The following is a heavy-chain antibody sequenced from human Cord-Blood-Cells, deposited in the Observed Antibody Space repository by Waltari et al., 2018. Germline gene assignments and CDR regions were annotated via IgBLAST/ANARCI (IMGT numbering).Heavy chain of an antibody. CDR3: AKDISDIAARYQAFIPGYSSGWYWDAFDI. CDR2: IIGGAGST. J-gene: IGHJ3*02. Sequence: EVQLFASGGGLVQPGGSLSVSCAGSVFTLSGYAMIWVRPCPWMGLGLVAPIIGGAGSTYYADSVKGRFTISRDNSKNTLYLQMNSLRAEDTAVYYCAKDISDIAARYQAFIPGYSSGWYWDAFDIWGQGTMVTVSS. CDR1: VFTLSGYA. V-gene: IGHV3-23*01. D-gene: IGHD6-19*01.